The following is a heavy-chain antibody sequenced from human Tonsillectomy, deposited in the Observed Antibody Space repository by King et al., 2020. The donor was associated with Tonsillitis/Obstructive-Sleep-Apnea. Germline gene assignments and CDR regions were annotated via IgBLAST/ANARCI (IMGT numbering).Heavy chain of an antibody. CDR1: GGSISSSSYY. CDR2: IYYSGGT. D-gene: IGHD4-17*01. CDR3: ARLPVVLYGDHWYFDL. J-gene: IGHJ2*01. V-gene: IGHV4-39*01. Sequence: LQLQESGPGLVKPSETLSLTCTVSGGSISSSSYYWGWLRQPPGKGLEWIGRIYYSGGTYYNPSPNSRVTISVDTSKNQFSLKLCSVTAADTAGYYCARLPVVLYGDHWYFDLWGRGTLVTVSS.